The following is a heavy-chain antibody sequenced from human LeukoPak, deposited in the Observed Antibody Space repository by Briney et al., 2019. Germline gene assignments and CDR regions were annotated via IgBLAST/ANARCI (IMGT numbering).Heavy chain of an antibody. J-gene: IGHJ3*02. CDR2: IYSGGST. Sequence: GGSLRLSCAASGFTVSSNYMSWVRQAPGKGLEWVSVIYSGGSTYYADSVKGRFTISRDNSKNTLYLQMNSLRAEDTAVYYCAKDSREDSSGWYDAFDIWGQGTMVTVSS. D-gene: IGHD6-19*01. CDR3: AKDSREDSSGWYDAFDI. CDR1: GFTVSSNY. V-gene: IGHV3-66*01.